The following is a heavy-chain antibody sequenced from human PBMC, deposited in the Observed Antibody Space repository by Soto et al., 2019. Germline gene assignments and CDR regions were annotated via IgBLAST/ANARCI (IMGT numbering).Heavy chain of an antibody. D-gene: IGHD3-10*01. CDR1: GFTFSTYD. CDR2: ISGSGGNT. Sequence: GGSLRLSCVASGFTFSTYDMSWVRQAPGKGLEWVSSISGSGGNTYYADSVKGRFTISRDKSKNTLYLQMNSLRAEDTAVYSCAKAYGSGTYYYFDYWGQGTLVTVSS. J-gene: IGHJ4*02. CDR3: AKAYGSGTYYYFDY. V-gene: IGHV3-23*01.